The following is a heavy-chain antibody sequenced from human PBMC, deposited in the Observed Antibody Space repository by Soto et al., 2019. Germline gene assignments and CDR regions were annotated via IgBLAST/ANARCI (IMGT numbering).Heavy chain of an antibody. CDR3: ARGRSVRAFDI. V-gene: IGHV4-34*01. Sequence: QVQLQQWGAGLLKPSETLSLTCAVYGGSFSGYYWSWIRQPPGKGLEWIGEINHSGSTNYNPSLKRRVTISVDTSKNQCSLKLSSVTAADTAVYYCARGRSVRAFDIWGQGTMVTVSS. D-gene: IGHD3-10*01. CDR2: INHSGST. CDR1: GGSFSGYY. J-gene: IGHJ3*02.